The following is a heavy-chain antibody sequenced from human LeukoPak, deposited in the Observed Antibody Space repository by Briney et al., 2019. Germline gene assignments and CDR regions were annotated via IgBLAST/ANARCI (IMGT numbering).Heavy chain of an antibody. CDR1: GFTFSTYA. D-gene: IGHD3-22*01. CDR2: MSYDGRNE. Sequence: GGSLRLSCADSGFTFSTYAMHWVRQAPGKGLEWVAVMSYDGRNEYYADSVKGRFTISRDNSKNTLYLQMNSLSAEDTAVYYRARCSTSSGHSVRWFDPWGQGTLVTVSS. CDR3: ARCSTSSGHSVRWFDP. V-gene: IGHV3-30*04. J-gene: IGHJ5*02.